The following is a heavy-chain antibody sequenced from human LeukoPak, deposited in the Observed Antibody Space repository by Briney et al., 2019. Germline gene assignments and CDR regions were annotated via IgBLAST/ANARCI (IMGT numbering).Heavy chain of an antibody. J-gene: IGHJ4*02. CDR3: ARLYIAAAGKAVDY. V-gene: IGHV4-34*01. CDR2: INHSGST. D-gene: IGHD6-13*01. CDR1: GGSLSGYY. Sequence: SETLSLTCAVYGGSLSGYYWSWIRQPPGKGLEWIGEINHSGSTNYNPSLKSRVTISVDTSKNQFSLQLSSVTAADTAVYYCARLYIAAAGKAVDYWGQGTLVTVSS.